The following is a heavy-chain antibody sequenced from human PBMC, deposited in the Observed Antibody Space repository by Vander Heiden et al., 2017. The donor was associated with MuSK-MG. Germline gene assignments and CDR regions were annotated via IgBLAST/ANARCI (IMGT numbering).Heavy chain of an antibody. Sequence: QVQLVQSGAEVKKPGSSVKVTCKASGGTFSSYAISWGLQAPGQGLEWMGGIIPIFGTANYAQKFQGRVTITADESTSTAYMELSSLRSEDTAVYYCARDRYDILTGYYYYMDVWGKGTTVTVSS. CDR3: ARDRYDILTGYYYYMDV. V-gene: IGHV1-69*01. D-gene: IGHD3-9*01. CDR1: GGTFSSYA. J-gene: IGHJ6*03. CDR2: IIPIFGTA.